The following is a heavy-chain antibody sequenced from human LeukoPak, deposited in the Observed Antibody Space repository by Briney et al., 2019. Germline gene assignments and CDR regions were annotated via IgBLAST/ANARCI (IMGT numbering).Heavy chain of an antibody. J-gene: IGHJ6*02. CDR3: TRYDVYYYGMDV. V-gene: IGHV4-4*07. Sequence: KPSETLSLTCTVSGGSISSYDWSWIRQPAGKGLEWIGRIFASGSTNYNPSLKSRVAMSVDTSKNQFSLKLTSVTAADTAVYYCTRYDVYYYGMDVWGQGTTVTVSS. CDR1: GGSISSYD. CDR2: IFASGST. D-gene: IGHD1-1*01.